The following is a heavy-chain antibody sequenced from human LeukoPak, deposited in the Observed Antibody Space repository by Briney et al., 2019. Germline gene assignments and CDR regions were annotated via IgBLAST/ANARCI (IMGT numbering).Heavy chain of an antibody. J-gene: IGHJ4*02. CDR3: TKDQDFRLGSMDF. D-gene: IGHD7-27*01. CDR2: ITDVGDRA. CDR1: GFRFRTYA. Sequence: GGSLRLSCGTSGFRFRTYAMTWVRQAPGKGLEWVSTITDVGDRALYIDSVRGRFTIFRDDSKNTLYLQMNSLRAEDTAMYYRTKDQDFRLGSMDFWGQGTLVTVSS. V-gene: IGHV3-23*01.